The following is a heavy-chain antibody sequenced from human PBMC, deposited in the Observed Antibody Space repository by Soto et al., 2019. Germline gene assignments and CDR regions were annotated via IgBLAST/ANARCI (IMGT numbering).Heavy chain of an antibody. CDR2: IYCDDDT. Sequence: QITLKESGPTLVKPTQTLTLTCTFSGYSLSTSGVGVGWIRQPPGKALEWLALIYCDDDTRYSPSLKSRLTITKDTSKNQVVLTMTTMDPVDTATYYCAHSLIPNWVSRGAFDYSGQGALVTVSS. V-gene: IGHV2-5*02. CDR1: GYSLSTSGVG. CDR3: AHSLIPNWVSRGAFDY. D-gene: IGHD1-1*01. J-gene: IGHJ4*02.